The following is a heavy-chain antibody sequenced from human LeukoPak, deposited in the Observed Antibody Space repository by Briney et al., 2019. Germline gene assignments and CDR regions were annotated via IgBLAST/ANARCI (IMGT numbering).Heavy chain of an antibody. J-gene: IGHJ5*02. D-gene: IGHD3-22*01. CDR3: ARDLGQYYDTSDNWFDP. CDR2: INSDGINT. Sequence: GGSLRLSCAVSGFTFRKYWMHWVRQAPGKGLVWVSRINSDGINTSYADSVKGRFTISRDNAKNTLNLQMNSLRAEDTAVYYCARDLGQYYDTSDNWFDPWGQGTLVTVSS. V-gene: IGHV3-74*01. CDR1: GFTFRKYW.